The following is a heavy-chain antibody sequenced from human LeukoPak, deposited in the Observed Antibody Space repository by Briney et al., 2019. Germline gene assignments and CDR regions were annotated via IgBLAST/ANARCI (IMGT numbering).Heavy chain of an antibody. CDR1: GFTFSSYW. Sequence: PGGSLILSCAVSGFTFSSYWMNWVRQAPGKGLEWVASIKQDGGEKSYVDSVKGRFTISRDNAKNSLYLQMSSLRAEDTAVYYCARDGTAAGPYFDLWGQGTLVTVSS. J-gene: IGHJ4*01. V-gene: IGHV3-7*01. CDR2: IKQDGGEK. CDR3: ARDGTAAGPYFDL. D-gene: IGHD6-13*01.